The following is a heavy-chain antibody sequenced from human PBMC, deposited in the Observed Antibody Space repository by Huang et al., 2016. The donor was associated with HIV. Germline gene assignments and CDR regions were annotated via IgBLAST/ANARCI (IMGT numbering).Heavy chain of an antibody. V-gene: IGHV3-21*02. D-gene: IGHD2-2*01. J-gene: IGHJ3*01. Sequence: DVQLVASGGGLVKPGGSLILSCAASEFTFSVYNMNWVRQGQGKGMEWVACISYSGRNIYYADTVKGGFTISRDNAKNSVFLQMNSLRAEDTALYYCARAVQSTLRGFDVWGRGTLVTVSS. CDR1: EFTFSVYN. CDR3: ARAVQSTLRGFDV. CDR2: ISYSGRNI.